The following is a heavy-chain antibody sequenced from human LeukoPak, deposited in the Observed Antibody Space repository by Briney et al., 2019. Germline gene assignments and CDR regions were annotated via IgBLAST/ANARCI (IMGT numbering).Heavy chain of an antibody. D-gene: IGHD4-23*01. V-gene: IGHV4-59*01. CDR1: GGSISSYY. CDR2: IYYSGST. Sequence: SETLSLTCTVSGGSISSYYWSWIRQPPGKGLEWIGYIYYSGSTNYNPSLKSRVTISVDTSKNQFSLKLSSVTAADTAVYYCARIGDYGGNSVNYWGQGTLVTVSS. CDR3: ARIGDYGGNSVNY. J-gene: IGHJ4*02.